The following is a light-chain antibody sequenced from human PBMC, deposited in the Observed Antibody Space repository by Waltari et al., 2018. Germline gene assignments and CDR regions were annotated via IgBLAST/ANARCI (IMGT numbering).Light chain of an antibody. V-gene: IGKV3-15*01. Sequence: ETVMTQFPATLSVSVGEAATLSCRASQGVRGNLAWYQQKPGQAPRLLIYGGTTRAPGVPARFSGRGFGTEFSLTISSLQSEDSAVYCCQQYDQWPMCTFGQGTKLEI. J-gene: IGKJ2*02. CDR3: QQYDQWPMCT. CDR1: QGVRGN. CDR2: GGT.